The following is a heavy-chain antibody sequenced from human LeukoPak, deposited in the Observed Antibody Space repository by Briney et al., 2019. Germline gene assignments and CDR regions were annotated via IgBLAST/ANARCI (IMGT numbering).Heavy chain of an antibody. D-gene: IGHD3-3*01. CDR2: IIPIFGTA. J-gene: IGHJ4*02. CDR3: ARESAIFGVVISGFGY. CDR1: GGTFSSYA. Sequence: SVKVSCKASGGTFSSYAISWVRQAPGQGLEWMGGIIPIFGTANYAQKFQGRVTITADESTSTAYMELSSLRSEDTAVYYCARESAIFGVVISGFGYWGQGTLVTVSS. V-gene: IGHV1-69*13.